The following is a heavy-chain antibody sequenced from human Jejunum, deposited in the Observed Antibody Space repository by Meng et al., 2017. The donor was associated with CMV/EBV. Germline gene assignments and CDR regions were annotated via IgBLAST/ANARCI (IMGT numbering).Heavy chain of an antibody. V-gene: IGHV4-34*01. D-gene: IGHD3-10*01. J-gene: IGHJ4*02. CDR3: ARYYIY. CDR2: INDNGST. Sequence: PSETLSISCGVSGGIWRGYKWSRIRQPRGKGMEWIGEINDNGSTKYNPSLKSRVSISVDTSKTQFSLTLTSVTAAETAVYYCARYYIYWGQGTLVTVSS. CDR1: GGIWRGYK.